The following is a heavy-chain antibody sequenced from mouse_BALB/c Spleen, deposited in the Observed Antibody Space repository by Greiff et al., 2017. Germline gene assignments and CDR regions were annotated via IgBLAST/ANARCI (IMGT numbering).Heavy chain of an antibody. D-gene: IGHD2-13*01. CDR2: INPYNGAT. CDR1: GYSFTGYY. CDR3: ARDYRAMDY. V-gene: IGHV1-31*01. Sequence: EVQLVESGPELVKPGASVKISCKASGYSFTGYYMHWVKQSHVKSLEWIGRINPYNGATSYNQNFKDKASLTVDKSSSTAYMELHSLTSEDSAVYYCARDYRAMDYWGQGTAVTVSS. J-gene: IGHJ4*01.